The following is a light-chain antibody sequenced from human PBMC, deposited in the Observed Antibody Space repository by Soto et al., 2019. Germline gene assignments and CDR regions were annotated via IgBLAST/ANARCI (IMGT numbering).Light chain of an antibody. V-gene: IGLV2-14*01. CDR1: SSDVGGYNY. CDR2: EVS. Sequence: QSALTQPASVYGSPGQSITISCTGTSSDVGGYNYVSWYQQHPGKAPKLMIYEVSNRPSGVSNRFSGSKSGNTASLTISGLQAEDEGDYYCSSYTSSTTLSAVFGGGTQLTVL. CDR3: SSYTSSTTLSAV. J-gene: IGLJ7*01.